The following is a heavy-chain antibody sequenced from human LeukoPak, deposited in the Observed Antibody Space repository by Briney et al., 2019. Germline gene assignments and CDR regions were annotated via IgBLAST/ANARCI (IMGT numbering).Heavy chain of an antibody. V-gene: IGHV3-33*01. CDR3: ARQADYGSGSYDHYYYYGMDV. D-gene: IGHD3-10*01. CDR1: GFTFSSYG. Sequence: GRSLRLSRAASGFTFSSYGMHWVRQAPGKGLEWVAVIWYDGSNKYYADSVKGRFTISRDNSKNTLYLQMNSLRAEDTAVYYCARQADYGSGSYDHYYYYGMDVWGQGTTVTVSS. J-gene: IGHJ6*02. CDR2: IWYDGSNK.